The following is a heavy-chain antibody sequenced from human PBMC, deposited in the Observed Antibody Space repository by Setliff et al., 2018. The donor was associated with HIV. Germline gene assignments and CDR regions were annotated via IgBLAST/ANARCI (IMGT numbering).Heavy chain of an antibody. J-gene: IGHJ4*02. CDR3: AKDSSGWLGYFDY. Sequence: GGSLRLSCVGSGFIFSNYRMNWVRQAPGKGLEWIAYISSTGITTYYADSVKGRFTISRDNAKNSLYLQMNSLRAEDTAVYYCAKDSSGWLGYFDYWGQGTLVTVSS. D-gene: IGHD6-19*01. CDR1: GFIFSNYR. CDR2: ISSTGITT. V-gene: IGHV3-48*04.